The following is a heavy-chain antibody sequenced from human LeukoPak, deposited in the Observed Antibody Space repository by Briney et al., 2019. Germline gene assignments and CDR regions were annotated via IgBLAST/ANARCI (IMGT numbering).Heavy chain of an antibody. CDR1: GGSISSYY. D-gene: IGHD3-10*01. CDR2: IYYSGST. Sequence: PSETLSLTCTVSGGSISSYYWSWIRQPPGKGLEWIGYIYYSGSTNYNPSLKSRVTISVNTSKNQFSLKLSSVTAADTAVYYCARLRFGESHFDYWGQGTLVTVSS. J-gene: IGHJ4*02. V-gene: IGHV4-59*08. CDR3: ARLRFGESHFDY.